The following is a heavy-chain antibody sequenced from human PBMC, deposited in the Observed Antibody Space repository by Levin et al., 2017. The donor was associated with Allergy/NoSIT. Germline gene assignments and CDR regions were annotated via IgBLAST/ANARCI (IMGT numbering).Heavy chain of an antibody. CDR2: IWYDGSNK. V-gene: IGHV3-33*01. J-gene: IGHJ6*02. CDR1: GFTFSSYG. Sequence: GESLKISCAASGFTFSSYGMHWVRQAPGKGLEWVAVIWYDGSNKYYADSVKGRFTISRDNSKNTLYLQMNSLRAEDTAVYYCAREAWHDFWSGYYAESLYYGMDVWGQGTTVTVSS. CDR3: AREAWHDFWSGYYAESLYYGMDV. D-gene: IGHD3-3*01.